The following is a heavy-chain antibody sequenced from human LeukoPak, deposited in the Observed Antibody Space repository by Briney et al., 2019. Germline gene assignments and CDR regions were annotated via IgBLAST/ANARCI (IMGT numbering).Heavy chain of an antibody. CDR1: GGSISSYY. D-gene: IGHD6-6*01. V-gene: IGHV4-59*01. Sequence: SETLSLTCTVSGGSISSYYWSWIRQPPGKGLEWIGYIYYSGSTNYNPSLKSRVTISVDTSKNQFSLKLSSVTAADTAVYYCARVLRSGSSLHYSGNTNYYYYMDVWGKGTTVTVSS. CDR3: ARVLRSGSSLHYSGNTNYYYYMDV. CDR2: IYYSGST. J-gene: IGHJ6*03.